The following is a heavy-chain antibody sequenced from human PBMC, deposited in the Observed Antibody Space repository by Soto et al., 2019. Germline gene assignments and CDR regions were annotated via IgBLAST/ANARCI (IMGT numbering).Heavy chain of an antibody. Sequence: QLQLQESGPGLVKPSETLSLTCTVSDDSIGRSNYFWGWIRQPPGKGLEWIGNIFYSGNNHYNPSLKSRATISLDTSNHHFSLRVSSVTAADTAVYYCARHLYSGDSSDSLGYWGPGALVIVSS. V-gene: IGHV4-39*01. CDR3: ARHLYSGDSSDSLGY. CDR2: IFYSGNN. J-gene: IGHJ4*02. CDR1: DDSIGRSNYF. D-gene: IGHD6-19*01.